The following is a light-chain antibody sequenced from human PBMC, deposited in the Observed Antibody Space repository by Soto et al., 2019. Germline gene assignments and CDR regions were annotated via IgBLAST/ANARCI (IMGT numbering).Light chain of an antibody. J-gene: IGLJ3*02. CDR2: CNS. V-gene: IGLV1-40*01. CDR3: QSYDSSLSGWV. Sequence: QSVLTQPPSVSGAPGQRVTISGTRSSSNIGAGYDVHWYQQLPGTAPKLLIYCNSNRPSGVPDRFSGSKSGTSASLAIPGLQAEDEADYYCQSYDSSLSGWVFGGGTKLTVL. CDR1: SSNIGAGYD.